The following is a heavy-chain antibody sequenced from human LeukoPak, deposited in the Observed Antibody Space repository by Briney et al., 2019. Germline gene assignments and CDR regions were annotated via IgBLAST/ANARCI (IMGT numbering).Heavy chain of an antibody. CDR3: ARQWGSGWCGEKYYFYGMDV. V-gene: IGHV4-39*01. CDR1: GGSISSGSYY. D-gene: IGHD6-19*01. Sequence: PSETLSLTCTVSGGSISSGSYYWDWIRQPPGKGLEWIGNIYYSGGTYYNPALKSRVTISVDTSKNQFSLKLRSVTAADTAVYYCARQWGSGWCGEKYYFYGMDVWGQGTTVTVSS. CDR2: IYYSGGT. J-gene: IGHJ6*02.